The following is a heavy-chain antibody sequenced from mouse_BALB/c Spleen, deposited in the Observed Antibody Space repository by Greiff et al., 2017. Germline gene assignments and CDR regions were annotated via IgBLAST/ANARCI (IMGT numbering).Heavy chain of an antibody. Sequence: QVQLKQPGAELVKPGASVKLSCKASGYTFTSYWMHWVKQRPGQGLEWIGEINPSNGRTNYNEKFKSKATLTVDKSSSTAYMQLSSLTSEDSAVYYCARTTVAEFWYFDVWGAGTTVTVSA. CDR2: INPSNGRT. CDR1: GYTFTSYW. CDR3: ARTTVAEFWYFDV. J-gene: IGHJ1*01. V-gene: IGHV1S81*02. D-gene: IGHD1-1*01.